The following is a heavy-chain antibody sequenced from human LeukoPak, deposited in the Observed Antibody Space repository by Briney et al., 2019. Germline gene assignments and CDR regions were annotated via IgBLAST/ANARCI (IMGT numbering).Heavy chain of an antibody. CDR2: IKSKGDGVTT. J-gene: IGHJ4*02. D-gene: IGHD3-10*01. Sequence: MTGGSLRLSCAASGFTFSYAYMNWVRQAPGKGPEWVGRIKSKGDGVTTDYAAPVKCRFIISRDDSKNMLYLQMNSLTTEDTAVYYCTTVTMVRGINWGQGTLVTVSS. CDR1: GFTFSYAY. V-gene: IGHV3-15*01. CDR3: TTVTMVRGIN.